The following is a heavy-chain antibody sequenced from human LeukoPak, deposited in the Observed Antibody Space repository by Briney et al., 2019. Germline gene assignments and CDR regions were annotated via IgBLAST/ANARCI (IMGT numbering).Heavy chain of an antibody. V-gene: IGHV4-39*07. Sequence: SETLSLTCTVSSGSISTSNYYWGWVRQPPGKALEWIGNIFYSGSTYYSPSLKSRVTISLDTSRNQFSLKLSSVTAADTAVYYCARDLFSGSYYVHWGQGTLVTVSS. CDR1: SGSISTSNYY. CDR2: IFYSGST. J-gene: IGHJ4*02. D-gene: IGHD1-26*01. CDR3: ARDLFSGSYYVH.